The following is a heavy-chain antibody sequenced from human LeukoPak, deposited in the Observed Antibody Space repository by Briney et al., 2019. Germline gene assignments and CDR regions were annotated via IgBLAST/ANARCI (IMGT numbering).Heavy chain of an antibody. Sequence: PSETLSLTCTVSGGSITSSIFYWSWIRQPAGKGLEWIGRIQTTGITNYNPSLESRVTISVDTSKNQFSLKLSSVTAADTAVYYCAREKFDSSGYPVYYYYYYYMDVWGKGTTVTVSS. J-gene: IGHJ6*03. D-gene: IGHD3-22*01. CDR1: GGSITSSIFY. V-gene: IGHV4-61*02. CDR2: IQTTGIT. CDR3: AREKFDSSGYPVYYYYYYYMDV.